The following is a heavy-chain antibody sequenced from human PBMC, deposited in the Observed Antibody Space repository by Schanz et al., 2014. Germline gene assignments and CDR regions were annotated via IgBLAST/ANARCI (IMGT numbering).Heavy chain of an antibody. CDR2: VSSDGNND. Sequence: VQLVESGGGVVQPGRSLRLSCAASGFTFSTHAMHWVRQAPGKGLEWVALVSSDGNNDYYTDSVKGRFTISRDNSKNTVHLQMNSLRAEDTAVYYCARGGPAYYFDDWGQGTLXTVSS. V-gene: IGHV3-30*03. CDR1: GFTFSTHA. CDR3: ARGGPAYYFDD. J-gene: IGHJ4*02.